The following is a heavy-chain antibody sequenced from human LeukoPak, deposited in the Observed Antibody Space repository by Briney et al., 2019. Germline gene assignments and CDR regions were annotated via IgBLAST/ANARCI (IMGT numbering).Heavy chain of an antibody. CDR2: ISAYNGNT. CDR3: ARGPYDYGDPTPDY. V-gene: IGHV1-18*01. Sequence: ASVKVSCKASGYTFTSYGISWVRQAPGRGLEWMGWISAYNGNTNYAQKLQGRVTMTTDTSTSTAYMELRSLRSDDTAVYYCARGPYDYGDPTPDYWGQGTLVTVSS. D-gene: IGHD4-17*01. CDR1: GYTFTSYG. J-gene: IGHJ4*02.